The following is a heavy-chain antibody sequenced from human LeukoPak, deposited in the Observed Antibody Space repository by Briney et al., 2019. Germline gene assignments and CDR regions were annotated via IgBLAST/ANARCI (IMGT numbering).Heavy chain of an antibody. V-gene: IGHV5-51*01. CDR1: GYTFTNYW. CDR3: ARHPPPQLANDYYQYGMDV. Sequence: GESLEISCKSSGYTFTNYWIGWVRQMPGKGLEWMGIIYPGNSDTRYSPSFQGQVTFSADKSISTAYLQWSSLKASDTAMYYCARHPPPQLANDYYQYGMDVWGQGTTVTVSS. CDR2: IYPGNSDT. D-gene: IGHD5-24*01. J-gene: IGHJ6*02.